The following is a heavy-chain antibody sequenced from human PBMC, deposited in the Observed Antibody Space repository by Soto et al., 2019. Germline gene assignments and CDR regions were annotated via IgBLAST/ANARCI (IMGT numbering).Heavy chain of an antibody. Sequence: PSESLSLACPISKCSIGSYYWRWIRQPPGKGLEWIGHIYYSGSTNYNPSLKSRLTLSLDTSKNQFSLKLTSVTAADTAVYYCARVGRLITAAGLLDAWGQGTLVTVS. CDR3: ARVGRLITAAGLLDA. CDR2: IYYSGST. CDR1: KCSIGSYY. D-gene: IGHD6-13*01. J-gene: IGHJ5*02. V-gene: IGHV4-59*01.